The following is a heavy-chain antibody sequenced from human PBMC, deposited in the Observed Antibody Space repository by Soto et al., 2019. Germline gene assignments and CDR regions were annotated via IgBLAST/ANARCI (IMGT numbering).Heavy chain of an antibody. CDR2: IYYTGTT. Sequence: SETLSLTCTVSGGSMKNYYWSWIQKPPGKGLDYIGYIYYTGTTNYNPSLKSRVTISVDTSKNQFPLKLTSVTAEDTAVYYCARLDSGHGKYYFDYWGQGMLVTVSS. V-gene: IGHV4-59*08. D-gene: IGHD5-12*01. CDR1: GGSMKNYY. CDR3: ARLDSGHGKYYFDY. J-gene: IGHJ4*02.